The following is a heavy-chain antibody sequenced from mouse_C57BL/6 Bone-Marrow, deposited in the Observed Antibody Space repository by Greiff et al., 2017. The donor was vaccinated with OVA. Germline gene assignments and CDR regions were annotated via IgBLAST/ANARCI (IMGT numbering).Heavy chain of an antibody. J-gene: IGHJ3*01. CDR1: GFSFNTYA. V-gene: IGHV10-1*01. CDR3: VRPPFAY. CDR2: IRSKSNNYAT. Sequence: DVKLQESGGGLVQPKGSLKLSCAASGFSFNTYAMNWVRQAPGKGLEWVARIRSKSNNYATYYADSVKDRFTISRDDSESMLYLQMNNLKTEDTAMYYCVRPPFAYWGQGTLVTVSA.